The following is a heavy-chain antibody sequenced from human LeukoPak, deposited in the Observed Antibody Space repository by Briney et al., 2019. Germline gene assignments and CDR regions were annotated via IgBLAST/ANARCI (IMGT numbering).Heavy chain of an antibody. D-gene: IGHD1-1*01. CDR2: IHYSGTT. V-gene: IGHV4-61*01. J-gene: IGHJ6*03. CDR3: ARVSWFPGTSYYYMDV. CDR1: GYSISSGYY. Sequence: SETLSLSCTVSGYSISSGYYWGWIRQPPGKGLEWIGYIHYSGTTNYNPSLKSRVTISVDTSKNQFSLKLSSVTAADTAVYYCARVSWFPGTSYYYMDVWGKGTTVTVSS.